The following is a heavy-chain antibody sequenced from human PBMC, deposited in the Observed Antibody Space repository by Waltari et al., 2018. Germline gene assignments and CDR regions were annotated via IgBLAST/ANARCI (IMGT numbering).Heavy chain of an antibody. CDR1: GGTFSSYA. V-gene: IGHV1-69*08. D-gene: IGHD4-17*01. CDR3: ARTSLYGDYVDY. CDR2: IIPTFGTA. Sequence: QVQLVQSGAEVKKPGSSVKVSCKASGGTFSSYAISWVRQAPGQGLGWMGRIIPTFGTANYAQKFQGRVTITADKSTSTAYMELSSLRSEDTAVYYCARTSLYGDYVDYWGQGTLVTVSS. J-gene: IGHJ4*02.